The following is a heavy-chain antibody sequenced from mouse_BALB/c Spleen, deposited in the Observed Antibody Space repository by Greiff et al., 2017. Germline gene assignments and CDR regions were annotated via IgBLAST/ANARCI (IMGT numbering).Heavy chain of an antibody. J-gene: IGHJ3*01. CDR3: ARDYGSSPAWFAY. CDR2: IWGDGST. D-gene: IGHD1-1*01. CDR1: GFSLTGYG. Sequence: VQLQQSGPGLVAPSQSLSITCTVSGFSLTGYGVNWVRQPPGKGLEWLGMIWGDGSTDYNSALKSRLSISKDNSKSQVFLKMNSLQTDDTARYYCARDYGSSPAWFAYWGQGTLVTVSA. V-gene: IGHV2-6-7*01.